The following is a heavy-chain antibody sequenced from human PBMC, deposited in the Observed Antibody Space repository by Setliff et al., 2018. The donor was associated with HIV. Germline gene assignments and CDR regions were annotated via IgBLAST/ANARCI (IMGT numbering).Heavy chain of an antibody. CDR1: GGSFSGYH. V-gene: IGHV4-34*01. J-gene: IGHJ6*03. CDR3: ARVSITYWYSIPTFYYYYMDV. Sequence: PSETLSLTCAVXGGSFSGYHWNWIRQPPGKGLEWIGEINHSGRTNYNPSLKRRVTISVDTSKNQFSLKLRSVTAADTAMYYCARVSITYWYSIPTFYYYYMDVWGKGTKVTVSS. D-gene: IGHD2-15*01. CDR2: INHSGRT.